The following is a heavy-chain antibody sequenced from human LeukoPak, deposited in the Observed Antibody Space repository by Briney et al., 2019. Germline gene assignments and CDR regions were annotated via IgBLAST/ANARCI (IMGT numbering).Heavy chain of an antibody. CDR3: VKDRGWNTFDY. Sequence: PGGSLRLSCAASGFTFGVSWMSWVRQAPGKGLEWVGNIKEDGSVKNYVDSVKSRLTISRDNAKSSLFLQMNNLRVEDTAVYYCVKDRGWNTFDYWGQGILVTVSS. CDR1: GFTFGVSW. V-gene: IGHV3-7*01. CDR2: IKEDGSVK. J-gene: IGHJ4*02. D-gene: IGHD1/OR15-1a*01.